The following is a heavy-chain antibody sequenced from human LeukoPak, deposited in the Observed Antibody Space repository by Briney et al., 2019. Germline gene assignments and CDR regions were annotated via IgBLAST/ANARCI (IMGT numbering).Heavy chain of an antibody. V-gene: IGHV3-33*06. CDR3: AKVVQYTASTGTGLDY. D-gene: IGHD6-13*01. Sequence: GGSLRLSCAASGFTFFNYGMHWVRQAPGKGLDWVAVIWNDGSCKYYADPVKGRFTISRDNPKNTLYLQMNSLRAEDTAIYYCAKVVQYTASTGTGLDYWGQGTLVTVSS. J-gene: IGHJ4*02. CDR1: GFTFFNYG. CDR2: IWNDGSCK.